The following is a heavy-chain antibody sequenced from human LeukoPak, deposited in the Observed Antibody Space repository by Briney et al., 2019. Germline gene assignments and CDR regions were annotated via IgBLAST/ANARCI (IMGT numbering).Heavy chain of an antibody. J-gene: IGHJ4*02. V-gene: IGHV3-23*01. D-gene: IGHD6-19*01. CDR1: GFPFSNFA. Sequence: GGSLRLSCAASGFPFSNFAMSWVRQAPGKGLEWVSAISGSGDHTYYADSVKGRFTVSRDNSKKTLYLQMNSLRAEDTALYFCAKDPNFSSGWYLVDYWGQGTLVTVSS. CDR3: AKDPNFSSGWYLVDY. CDR2: ISGSGDHT.